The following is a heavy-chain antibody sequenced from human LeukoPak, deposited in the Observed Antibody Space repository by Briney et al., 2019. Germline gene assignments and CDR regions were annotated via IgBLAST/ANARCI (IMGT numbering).Heavy chain of an antibody. Sequence: ASVKVSCKASGYTFTSYAMNWVRQAPGQGLEWMGWINTNTGNPTYAQGFTGRFVFSSDTSVSTAYLQISSLKAEDTAVYYCARGQAGKIFLPLDYWGQGTLVTVSS. CDR2: INTNTGNP. J-gene: IGHJ4*02. CDR3: ARGQAGKIFLPLDY. CDR1: GYTFTSYA. D-gene: IGHD6-19*01. V-gene: IGHV7-4-1*02.